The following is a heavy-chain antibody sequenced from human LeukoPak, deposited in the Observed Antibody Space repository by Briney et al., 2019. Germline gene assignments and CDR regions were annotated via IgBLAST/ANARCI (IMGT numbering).Heavy chain of an antibody. V-gene: IGHV1-69*13. CDR1: GGTFSSYA. CDR3: AREGYDYYDSSGYWSMGKFDY. D-gene: IGHD3-22*01. CDR2: IIPIFGTA. Sequence: SVKVSCKASGGTFSSYAISWVRQAPGQGLEWMGGIIPIFGTANYAQKFQGRVTITADESTSTAYMELSSLRSEDTAVYYCAREGYDYYDSSGYWSMGKFDYWGQGTLVTVSS. J-gene: IGHJ4*02.